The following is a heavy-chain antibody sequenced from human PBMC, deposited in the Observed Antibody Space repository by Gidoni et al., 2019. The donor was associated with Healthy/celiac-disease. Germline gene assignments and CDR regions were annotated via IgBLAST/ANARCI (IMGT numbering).Heavy chain of an antibody. CDR1: GGTFSSYA. CDR2: IIPIFGTA. Sequence: QVQLVQSGAEVKKPGSSVKVSCKASGGTFSSYAIRWVRQAPGQGLEWMGGIIPIFGTANYAQKFQGRVTITADESTSTAYMELSSLRSEDTAVYYCARGYCSGGSCYRDYYYMDVWGKGTTVTVSS. CDR3: ARGYCSGGSCYRDYYYMDV. V-gene: IGHV1-69*01. J-gene: IGHJ6*03. D-gene: IGHD2-15*01.